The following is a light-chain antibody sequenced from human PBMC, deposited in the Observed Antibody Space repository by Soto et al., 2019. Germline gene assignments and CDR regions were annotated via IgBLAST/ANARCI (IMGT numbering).Light chain of an antibody. CDR3: QSYDSRRGV. CDR1: SSNIGAGYD. V-gene: IGLV1-40*01. CDR2: GNT. J-gene: IGLJ2*01. Sequence: QAVVTQPPSVSGAPGQRVTISCTGSSSNIGAGYDVHWYQQLPGTAPKLLIFGNTNRPSGVPDRFSGSKSGTSASLAITGLQAEDEADYYCQSYDSRRGVFGGGTMVTVL.